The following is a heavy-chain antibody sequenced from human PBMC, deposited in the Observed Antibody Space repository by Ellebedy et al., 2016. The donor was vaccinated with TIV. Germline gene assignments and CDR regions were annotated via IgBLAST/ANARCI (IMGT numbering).Heavy chain of an antibody. V-gene: IGHV4-59*01. CDR3: ARDPFGPFDY. Sequence: MPSETLSLTCTVSGGSISSYYWSRIRQPPGKGLEWIGYIYYSGSTNYNPSLKSRVTISVDTSKNQFSLKLSSVTAADTAVYYCARDPFGPFDYWGQGTLVTVSS. J-gene: IGHJ4*02. D-gene: IGHD3-16*01. CDR1: GGSISSYY. CDR2: IYYSGST.